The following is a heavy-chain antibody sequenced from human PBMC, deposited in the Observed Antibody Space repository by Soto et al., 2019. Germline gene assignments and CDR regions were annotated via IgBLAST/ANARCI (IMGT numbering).Heavy chain of an antibody. CDR2: INPNSGGT. V-gene: IGHV1-2*02. D-gene: IGHD4-17*01. Sequence: ASVKVSFKACGYTFTGYYMHWLRQAPGQGLEWMGWINPNSGGTNYAQEFRGRVTLTRDTSISTAYMELSRLRSDDTALYYCARDYGDAFDIWGQGTMVTVSS. CDR1: GYTFTGYY. J-gene: IGHJ3*02. CDR3: ARDYGDAFDI.